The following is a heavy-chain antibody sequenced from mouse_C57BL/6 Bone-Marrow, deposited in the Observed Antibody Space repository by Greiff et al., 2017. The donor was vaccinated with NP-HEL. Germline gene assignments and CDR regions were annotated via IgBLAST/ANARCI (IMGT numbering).Heavy chain of an antibody. V-gene: IGHV1-55*01. J-gene: IGHJ4*01. CDR2: IYPGSGSN. CDR3: ARNYYGRGYAMDY. Sequence: QVQLQQPGAELVKPGASVKMSCKASGYTFTSYWITWVKQRPGQGLEWIGDIYPGSGSNNYNEKFQSKAKLTVDTSSSTAYMQLSSLTSEDSAVYYCARNYYGRGYAMDYWGQGTSVTVSS. D-gene: IGHD1-2*01. CDR1: GYTFTSYW.